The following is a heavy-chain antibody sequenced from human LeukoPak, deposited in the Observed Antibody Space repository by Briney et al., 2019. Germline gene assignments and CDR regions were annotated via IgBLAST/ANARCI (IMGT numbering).Heavy chain of an antibody. J-gene: IGHJ4*02. V-gene: IGHV3-30*04. D-gene: IGHD3-22*01. CDR2: ISYDGSNK. Sequence: PGRSLRLSCAASGFTFSSYAMHWVRQAPGKGLEWVAVISYDGSNKYYADSVKGRFTISRDNSKNTLYLQMNSLRAEDTAVYYCARDPYYYDSSGYYIYWGQGTLVTVSS. CDR3: ARDPYYYDSSGYYIY. CDR1: GFTFSSYA.